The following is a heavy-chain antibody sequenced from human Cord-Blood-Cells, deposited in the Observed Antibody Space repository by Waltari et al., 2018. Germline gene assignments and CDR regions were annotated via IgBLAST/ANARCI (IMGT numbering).Heavy chain of an antibody. CDR2: SNPSGGST. CDR1: GYTFTSYY. V-gene: IGHV1-46*01. D-gene: IGHD3-10*01. CDR3: ARQTSKYGSGSYFQH. J-gene: IGHJ1*01. Sequence: QVQLVQSGAEVKKPGASVKVSCKASGYTFTSYYMHWVRQAPGQGLEWMGKSNPSGGSTSYAQKFQGRVTMTRDTSTSTVYMELSSLRSEDTAVYYWARQTSKYGSGSYFQHWGQGTLVTVSS.